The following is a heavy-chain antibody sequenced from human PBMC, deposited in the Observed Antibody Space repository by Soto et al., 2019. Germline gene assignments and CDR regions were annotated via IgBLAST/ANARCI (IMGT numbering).Heavy chain of an antibody. J-gene: IGHJ6*02. CDR1: GFTFSSYS. D-gene: IGHD3-10*01. Sequence: PGGSLRLSCAASGFTFSSYSMNWVRQAPGKGLEWVSSISSSSSYIYYADSVKGRFTISRDNAKNSLYLQMNSLRAEDTAVYYCARDTGFGELYYYYGMDVWGQGTTVTVSS. CDR3: ARDTGFGELYYYYGMDV. V-gene: IGHV3-21*01. CDR2: ISSSSSYI.